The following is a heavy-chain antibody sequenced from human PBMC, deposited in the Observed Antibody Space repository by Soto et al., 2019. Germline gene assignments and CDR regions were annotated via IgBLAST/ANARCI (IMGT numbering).Heavy chain of an antibody. CDR1: GYTFTSFG. CDR3: ARRDTGGFLRYFDN. D-gene: IGHD2-8*02. J-gene: IGHJ4*02. V-gene: IGHV1-18*01. Sequence: ASVKVSCKASGYTFTSFGISWVRQAPGQGLEWMGWISPYDGNPDYAQTFQGRVTMTTDTSTSTAYMELRSLRSDDTAVYYCARRDTGGFLRYFDNWGQGTLVTVSS. CDR2: ISPYDGNP.